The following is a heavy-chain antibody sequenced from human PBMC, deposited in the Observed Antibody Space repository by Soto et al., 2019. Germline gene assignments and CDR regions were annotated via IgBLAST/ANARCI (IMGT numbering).Heavy chain of an antibody. Sequence: PGGSLRLSCAVSGFTFSRYVMSWVRQAPGKGLEWVSVISGSGGATYYADSVKGRFTISRDNSKNTLYLQMKSLRAEDTAVYYCARPDGDYFYNYMDVWGKGTTVTVSS. CDR2: ISGSGGAT. CDR3: ARPDGDYFYNYMDV. D-gene: IGHD3-10*01. J-gene: IGHJ6*03. CDR1: GFTFSRYV. V-gene: IGHV3-23*01.